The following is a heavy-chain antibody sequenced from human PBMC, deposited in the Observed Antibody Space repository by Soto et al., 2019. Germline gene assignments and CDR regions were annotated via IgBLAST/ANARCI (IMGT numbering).Heavy chain of an antibody. CDR3: AIGIAYGSGSTYYYYYYMAV. J-gene: IGHJ6*03. Sequence: ASVKVSCKASGYTFTSYDINWVRQATGQGLEGMGWMNPNSGNTGYAQKFQGRVTMTRNTSISTAYMGLSSLRSEDTAVYYCAIGIAYGSGSTYYYYYYMAVWGKGTTVTVSS. D-gene: IGHD3-10*01. V-gene: IGHV1-8*01. CDR1: GYTFTSYD. CDR2: MNPNSGNT.